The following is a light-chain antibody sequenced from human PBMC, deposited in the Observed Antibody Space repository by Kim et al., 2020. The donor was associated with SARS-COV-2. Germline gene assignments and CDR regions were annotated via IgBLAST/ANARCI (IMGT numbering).Light chain of an antibody. J-gene: IGLJ3*02. CDR1: SSNIGNNY. CDR2: DNN. CDR3: GTWDSSMSVV. Sequence: QSVLTQPPSVSAAPGQKITISCSGSSSNIGNNYVSWYQQLPGTAPKLLIYDNNKRPSGIPDRFSGSKSGKTATLGITGLQTGDEADYYCGTWDSSMSVVFGGGTQLTVL. V-gene: IGLV1-51*01.